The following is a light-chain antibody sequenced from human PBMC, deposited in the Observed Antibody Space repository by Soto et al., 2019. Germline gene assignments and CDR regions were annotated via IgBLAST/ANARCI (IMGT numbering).Light chain of an antibody. J-gene: IGKJ1*01. CDR2: AAS. CDR3: QRYNNAPWT. Sequence: DIQMTQSPSSLSASVGDRVTITCRASPDINNFLAWYQHKPGKVPKLLIYAASTLQSGVPSRFSGSGSGTDFTLTISSLQPEDVATDYCQRYNNAPWTFGQGTKVEIK. CDR1: PDINNF. V-gene: IGKV1-27*01.